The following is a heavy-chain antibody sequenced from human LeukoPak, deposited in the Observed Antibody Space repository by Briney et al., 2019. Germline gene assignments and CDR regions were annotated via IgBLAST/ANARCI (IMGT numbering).Heavy chain of an antibody. CDR3: ARSKPSDAFDI. D-gene: IGHD4-11*01. J-gene: IGHJ3*02. CDR2: IYYSGST. CDR1: GGSISSYY. V-gene: IGHV4-59*12. Sequence: TSGTLSLTCTVSGGSISSYYWSWIRQPPGKGLGWIGYIYYSGSTNYNPSLKSRVTMSVDTSKNQFSLKLSSVTATDTAVYYCARSKPSDAFDIWGQGTMVTVSS.